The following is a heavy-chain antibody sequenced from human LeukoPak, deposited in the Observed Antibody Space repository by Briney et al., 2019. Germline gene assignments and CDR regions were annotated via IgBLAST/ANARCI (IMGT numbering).Heavy chain of an antibody. Sequence: GSLRLSCAASGFTFSSYAMSWVLQAPGKGLEWVSAISGSGGSTYYADSVKGRFTISRDNSKKALYLQMNSLRAEDTAVYYCAKDYPESFDWPINFYFDYWGQGTLVTVSS. CDR2: ISGSGGST. J-gene: IGHJ4*02. D-gene: IGHD3-9*01. V-gene: IGHV3-23*01. CDR1: GFTFSSYA. CDR3: AKDYPESFDWPINFYFDY.